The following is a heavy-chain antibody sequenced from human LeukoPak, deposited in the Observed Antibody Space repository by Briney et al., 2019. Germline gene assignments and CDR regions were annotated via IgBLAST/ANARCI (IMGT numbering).Heavy chain of an antibody. D-gene: IGHD4-17*01. CDR1: GGSISSGGYY. V-gene: IGHV4-30-2*01. CDR2: IYHSGST. Sequence: SETLSLTCTVSGGSISSGGYYWSWIRQPPGKGLEWIGYIYHSGSTYYNPSLKSRVTISVDRSKNQFSLKLSSVTAADTAVYYCARAVTTPPEFDYWGQGTLVTVSS. J-gene: IGHJ4*02. CDR3: ARAVTTPPEFDY.